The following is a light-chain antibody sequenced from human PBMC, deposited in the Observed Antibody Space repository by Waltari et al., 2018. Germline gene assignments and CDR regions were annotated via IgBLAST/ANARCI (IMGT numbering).Light chain of an antibody. CDR2: KAS. CDR3: QQYNSDSWT. CDR1: QSIGTW. J-gene: IGKJ1*01. Sequence: DIQMTQSPSTLSASVGDRVTITCRASQSIGTWLAWFQQIPGKAPKVLIYKASNLESGVPSRFSGSGSGTDFTLTISSLQPDDFATYYCQQYNSDSWTFGQGTKVEIK. V-gene: IGKV1-5*03.